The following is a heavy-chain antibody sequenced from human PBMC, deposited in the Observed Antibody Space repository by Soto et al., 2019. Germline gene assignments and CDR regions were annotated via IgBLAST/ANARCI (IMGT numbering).Heavy chain of an antibody. V-gene: IGHV3-23*01. CDR3: AKEVSLGSTVGLGY. J-gene: IGHJ4*02. D-gene: IGHD7-27*01. Sequence: GGSLRLSCAASGFTFTIFAMSWVRQSPGKGLEWVPTISGSGGSTYYADAVKGRFTISGDNSMGTLYLQMKSLRVEDTAIYYCAKEVSLGSTVGLGYWGQGTLVTVSS. CDR2: ISGSGGST. CDR1: GFTFTIFA.